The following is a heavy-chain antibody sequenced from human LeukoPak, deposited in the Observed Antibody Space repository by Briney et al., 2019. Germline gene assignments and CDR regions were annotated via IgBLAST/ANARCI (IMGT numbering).Heavy chain of an antibody. D-gene: IGHD3-10*01. J-gene: IGHJ4*02. CDR3: AKGLSTDGSGRSDY. CDR1: GFTFYDYA. CDR2: ISLNGGSI. Sequence: GGSLTLFCAASGFTFYDYARHWLRQAPAKGLEWVSGISLNGGSIGYADSVNGRFTISRDNAKNSLYLQMKSLRAEDTALYYCAKGLSTDGSGRSDYWGQGTLVTVSS. V-gene: IGHV3-9*01.